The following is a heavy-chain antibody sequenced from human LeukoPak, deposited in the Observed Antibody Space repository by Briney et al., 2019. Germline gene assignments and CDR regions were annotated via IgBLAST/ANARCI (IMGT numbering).Heavy chain of an antibody. CDR1: GFTVSSNY. Sequence: GGSLRLSCAASGFTVSSNYMSWVRQAPGKGLEWVSVIYSGGSTYYADSVKGRFTISRHNSKNTLYLQMNSLRAEDTAVYYCARGWDYYDSSGYYLDYWGQGTLVTVSS. J-gene: IGHJ4*02. CDR2: IYSGGST. D-gene: IGHD3-22*01. CDR3: ARGWDYYDSSGYYLDY. V-gene: IGHV3-53*04.